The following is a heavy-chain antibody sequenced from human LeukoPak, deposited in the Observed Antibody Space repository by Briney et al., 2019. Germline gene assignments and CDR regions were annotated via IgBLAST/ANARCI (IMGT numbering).Heavy chain of an antibody. CDR3: AADPVP. CDR2: ISYNGGSK. Sequence: GGSLRLSCAASGFTFNRYAMSWVRQAPVKGLEWVSGISYNGGSKFYADSVKGRFIISRDNSKNTLFLQLNSLRADDTAVYYCAADPVPWGQGTLVTVSS. V-gene: IGHV3-23*01. J-gene: IGHJ5*02. CDR1: GFTFNRYA.